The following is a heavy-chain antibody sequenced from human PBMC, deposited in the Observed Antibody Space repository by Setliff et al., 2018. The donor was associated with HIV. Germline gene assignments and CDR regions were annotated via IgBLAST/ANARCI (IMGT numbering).Heavy chain of an antibody. Sequence: ASVKVSCKTSGYTFNIYGMHWVRQAPGQRLEWMGWINAADGNTKYSQKLQGRVTITRDTSASTAHMELSSLRSDDTAVYYCARDAKELGAYMDVWGKGTTVTVSS. CDR2: INAADGNT. V-gene: IGHV1-3*01. CDR1: GYTFNIYG. D-gene: IGHD1-26*01. J-gene: IGHJ6*03. CDR3: ARDAKELGAYMDV.